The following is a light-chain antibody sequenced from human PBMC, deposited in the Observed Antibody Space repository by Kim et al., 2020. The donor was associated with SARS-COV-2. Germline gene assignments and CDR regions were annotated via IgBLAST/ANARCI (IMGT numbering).Light chain of an antibody. CDR1: SSNIGAGYN. V-gene: IGLV1-40*01. Sequence: QSVLTQPPSVSGAPGQRVIISCTGSSSNIGAGYNVHWYQQDPGTPPKHLIYVNSNRPSGVPDRFSGSKSGTSASLAITGLQAEDEADYYCQSFDSSLTGRVFGGGTQLTVL. CDR3: QSFDSSLTGRV. CDR2: VNS. J-gene: IGLJ3*02.